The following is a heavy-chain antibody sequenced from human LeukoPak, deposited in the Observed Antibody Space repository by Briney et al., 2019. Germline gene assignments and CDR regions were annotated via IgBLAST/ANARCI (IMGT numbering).Heavy chain of an antibody. J-gene: IGHJ4*02. CDR1: GLTFDDYG. CDR2: INWKDGSI. V-gene: IGHV3-20*01. D-gene: IGHD2-21*01. Sequence: PGGPLRLSCVASGLTFDDYGMSWVRQVPGKGLEWVSGINWKDGSIGYADSVKGRFIISRDNAKNSLYLEMSSLRVEDTALYHCARGDGGDFWGQGTLVTVSS. CDR3: ARGDGGDF.